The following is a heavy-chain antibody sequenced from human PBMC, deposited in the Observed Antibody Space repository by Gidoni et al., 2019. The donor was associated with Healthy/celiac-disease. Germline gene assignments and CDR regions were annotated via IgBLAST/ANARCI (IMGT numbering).Heavy chain of an antibody. V-gene: IGHV4-34*01. CDR1: GGSFSGYY. CDR3: ARDSGWPLDY. CDR2: INHSGST. Sequence: QVQLQQWGAGLLKPSATLSLTCAVYGGSFSGYYWSWIRQPPGKGLEWIGEINHSGSTNYNPSLKSRVTISVDTSKNQFSLKLSSVTAADTAVYYCARDSGWPLDYWGQGTLVTVSS. J-gene: IGHJ4*02. D-gene: IGHD6-19*01.